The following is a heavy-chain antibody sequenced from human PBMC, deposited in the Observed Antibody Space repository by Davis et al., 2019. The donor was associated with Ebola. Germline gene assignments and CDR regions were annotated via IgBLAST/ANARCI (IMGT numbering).Heavy chain of an antibody. Sequence: GESLKISCAASGFTFSSYGMHWVRQAPGKGLEWVAVISYDGSNKYYADSVKGRFTISRDNSKNTLYLQMNSLRAEDTAVYYCAKDHFPIVVVTAQELDYWGQGTLVTVSS. J-gene: IGHJ4*02. CDR2: ISYDGSNK. CDR1: GFTFSSYG. V-gene: IGHV3-30*18. CDR3: AKDHFPIVVVTAQELDY. D-gene: IGHD2-21*02.